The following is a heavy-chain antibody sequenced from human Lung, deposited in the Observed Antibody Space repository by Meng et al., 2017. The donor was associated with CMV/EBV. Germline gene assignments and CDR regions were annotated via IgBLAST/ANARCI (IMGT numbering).Heavy chain of an antibody. D-gene: IGHD1-26*01. CDR3: ARDRVGEPTFDY. J-gene: IGHJ4*01. CDR1: GYTFTGYG. V-gene: IGHV1-18*01. Sequence: SXXVSXKTSGYTFTGYGISWVRQAPGQGLEWMGWISTYNDDKTYVQKFQTRVTMTTDRSTSTAYMELRNLRSDDTAVYYCARDRVGEPTFDYWGQGTLVTVAS. CDR2: ISTYNDDK.